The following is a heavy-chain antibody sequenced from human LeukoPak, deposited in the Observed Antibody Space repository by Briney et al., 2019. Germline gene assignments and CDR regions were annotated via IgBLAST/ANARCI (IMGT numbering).Heavy chain of an antibody. CDR2: ISTNSSNI. CDR1: GFTFSTYA. Sequence: GGSLRLSCAASGFTFSTYAMNWVRQAPGKGLEWVSYISTNSSNIYYADSVKGRFTISRDNSKNTLYLQMNSLRAEDTAVYYCARGFWDSDYWGQGTLVTVSS. V-gene: IGHV3-48*01. J-gene: IGHJ4*02. D-gene: IGHD1-26*01. CDR3: ARGFWDSDY.